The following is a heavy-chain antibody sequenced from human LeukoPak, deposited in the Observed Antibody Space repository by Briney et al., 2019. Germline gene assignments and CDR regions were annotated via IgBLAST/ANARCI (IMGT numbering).Heavy chain of an antibody. V-gene: IGHV4-4*07. D-gene: IGHD3-10*01. CDR3: ARDHILWFGELSNWFDP. Sequence: SETLSLTCTVSGGSISSYYWSWIRQPAGKGLESIGRIYTSGSTNYNPSLKSRVTMSVDTSKNQFSLKLSSVTAADTAVYYCARDHILWFGELSNWFDPWGQGTLVTVSS. J-gene: IGHJ5*02. CDR2: IYTSGST. CDR1: GGSISSYY.